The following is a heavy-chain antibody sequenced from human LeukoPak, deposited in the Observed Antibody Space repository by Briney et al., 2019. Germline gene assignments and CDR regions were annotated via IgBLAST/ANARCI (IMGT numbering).Heavy chain of an antibody. D-gene: IGHD3-22*01. V-gene: IGHV3-20*04. Sequence: GGSLRLSCAASGFTFDDYGMSWVRQAPGKGLEWVSGINWNGGSTGYADSVKGRLTISRDNAKNSLYLQMNSLRAEDTALYYCARDARYYYDSSGAFDIWGQGTMVTVSS. J-gene: IGHJ3*02. CDR2: INWNGGST. CDR3: ARDARYYYDSSGAFDI. CDR1: GFTFDDYG.